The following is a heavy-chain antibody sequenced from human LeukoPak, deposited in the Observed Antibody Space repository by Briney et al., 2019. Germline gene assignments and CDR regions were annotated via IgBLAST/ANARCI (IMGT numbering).Heavy chain of an antibody. Sequence: GGSLRLSCAASGFTVSSNYMSWVRQAPGKGLEWVSVIYSGGSTYYADSVKGRFTISRDISKNTVYLQMNSLRAEDTAVYYCSLLWFGELLRADSYLIDYWGQGIRVTVSS. CDR1: GFTVSSNY. CDR3: SLLWFGELLRADSYLIDY. D-gene: IGHD3-10*01. CDR2: IYSGGST. V-gene: IGHV3-66*01. J-gene: IGHJ4*02.